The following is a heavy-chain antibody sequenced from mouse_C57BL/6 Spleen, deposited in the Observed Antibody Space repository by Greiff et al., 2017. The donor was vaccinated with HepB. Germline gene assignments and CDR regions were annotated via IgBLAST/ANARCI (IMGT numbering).Heavy chain of an antibody. Sequence: EESGPGLVKPSQSLSLTCSVTGYSITSGYYWNWIRQFPGNKLEWMGYISYDGSNNYNPSLQNRISITRDPSKIQLFLKLKSGTTEDSATYYCARGDYAAWFAYWGQGTLVTVSA. J-gene: IGHJ3*01. CDR2: ISYDGSN. CDR3: ARGDYAAWFAY. CDR1: GYSITSGYY. D-gene: IGHD2-4*01. V-gene: IGHV3-6*01.